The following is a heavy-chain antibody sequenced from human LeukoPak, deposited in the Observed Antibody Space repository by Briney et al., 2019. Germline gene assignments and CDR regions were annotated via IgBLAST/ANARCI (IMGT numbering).Heavy chain of an antibody. D-gene: IGHD3-3*01. CDR2: INPSGGST. V-gene: IGHV1-46*01. Sequence: ASVQVSCKASRYTFTDYYMHWVRQAPGQGLEWMGIINPSGGSTSYAQKFQGRVTMTRDTSTSTVYMELSSLRSEDTAVYYCARDRIDDFWSHLFDYWGQGTLVTVSS. CDR1: RYTFTDYY. J-gene: IGHJ4*02. CDR3: ARDRIDDFWSHLFDY.